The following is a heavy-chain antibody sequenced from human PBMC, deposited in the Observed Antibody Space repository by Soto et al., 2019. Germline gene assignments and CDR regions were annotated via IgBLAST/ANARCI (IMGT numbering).Heavy chain of an antibody. J-gene: IGHJ6*02. D-gene: IGHD7-27*01. Sequence: PGGSLRLSCAASGFTFSSYSMNWVRQAPGKGLEWVSSISSSSSYIYYADSVKGRFTISRDNAKNSLYLQMNSLRAEDTAVYYCAREHTANWGSYYYYYGMDVWGQGTTVTVSS. CDR3: AREHTANWGSYYYYYGMDV. CDR1: GFTFSSYS. CDR2: ISSSSSYI. V-gene: IGHV3-21*01.